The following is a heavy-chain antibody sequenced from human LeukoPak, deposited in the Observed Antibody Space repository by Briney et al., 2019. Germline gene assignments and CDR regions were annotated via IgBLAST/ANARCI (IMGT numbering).Heavy chain of an antibody. CDR1: GFTFSSYS. CDR3: ARDGVGATSSFDY. J-gene: IGHJ4*02. D-gene: IGHD1-26*01. V-gene: IGHV3-48*01. Sequence: GGSLRHSCAASGFTFSSYSMNWVRQAPGKGLEWVSYISSSSSTIYYADSVKGRFTISRDNAKNSLYLQMNSLRAEDTAVYYCARDGVGATSSFDYWGQGTLVTVSS. CDR2: ISSSSSTI.